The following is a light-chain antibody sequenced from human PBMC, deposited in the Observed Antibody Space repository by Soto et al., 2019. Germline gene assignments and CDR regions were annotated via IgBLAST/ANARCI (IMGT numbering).Light chain of an antibody. V-gene: IGLV2-8*01. CDR3: SSYAGSNIHVV. J-gene: IGLJ2*01. CDR2: EVS. CDR1: SSDVGGYNY. Sequence: QSALTQPPSASGSPGQSVTISCTGTSSDVGGYNYVSWYQQHPGKAPKLMIYEVSKRPSGVPYRLSGSKSGNTASLTVSGLQAEDEADYYCSSYAGSNIHVVLGGGTKLTVL.